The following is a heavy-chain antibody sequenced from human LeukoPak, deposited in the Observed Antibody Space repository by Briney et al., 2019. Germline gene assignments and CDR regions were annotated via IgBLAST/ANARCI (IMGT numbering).Heavy chain of an antibody. CDR2: IYYSGST. D-gene: IGHD6-25*01. J-gene: IGHJ6*02. Sequence: SETLSLTCTVSGGSISSSSYYWGWIRQPPGKGLEWIGSIYYSGSTYYNPSLKSRVTISVDTSKNQFSLKLSSVTAADTAVYYCARKTSWPRLMDVWGQGTTVTVSS. V-gene: IGHV4-39*01. CDR1: GGSISSSSYY. CDR3: ARKTSWPRLMDV.